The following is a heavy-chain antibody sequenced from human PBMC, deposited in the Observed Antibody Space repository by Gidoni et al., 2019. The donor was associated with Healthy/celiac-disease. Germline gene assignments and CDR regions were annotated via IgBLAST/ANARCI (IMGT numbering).Heavy chain of an antibody. CDR1: GDSVSRGIYY. J-gene: IGHJ3*02. CDR3: ARVRSGYSDDAFDI. CDR2: IYYSGST. V-gene: IGHV4-61*01. Sequence: QVQLQESGPGLVKASETLSLPCTVSGDSVSRGIYYWSWIRQPPGKGLEWIGYIYYSGSTNYNPSLKSRVTISVDTSKNQFSLRLSSVTAADTAVYYCARVRSGYSDDAFDIWGQGTMVTVSS. D-gene: IGHD5-18*01.